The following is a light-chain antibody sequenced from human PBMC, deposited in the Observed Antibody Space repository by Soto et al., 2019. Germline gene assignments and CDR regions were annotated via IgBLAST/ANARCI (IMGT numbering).Light chain of an antibody. V-gene: IGKV3-20*01. CDR2: GAS. J-gene: IGKJ3*01. CDR1: QSVKNNN. Sequence: EIVLTQSPGTLSLSPGERATLSCRASQSVKNNNLAWYQQKPGQAPRLLIYGASSRATGIPDRFSGSGSGTDFTLTISRLAHEDFAVYYCQQYGSSPLPFGPGTKVDIK. CDR3: QQYGSSPLP.